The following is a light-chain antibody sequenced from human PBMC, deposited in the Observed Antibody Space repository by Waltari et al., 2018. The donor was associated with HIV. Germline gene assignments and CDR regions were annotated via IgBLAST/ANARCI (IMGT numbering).Light chain of an antibody. CDR2: SNN. CDR1: SSNIGSNT. V-gene: IGLV1-44*01. Sequence: QSVLTQPPSASGTPGQRVTISCSGTSSNIGSNTVNWYQQLPGTAPNLLIDSNNRRASGVPDRFSVSNSGASASLVISGLQSEDEPDDDCAAWDDSLNGPWVFGGGTKLTVL. CDR3: AAWDDSLNGPWV. J-gene: IGLJ3*02.